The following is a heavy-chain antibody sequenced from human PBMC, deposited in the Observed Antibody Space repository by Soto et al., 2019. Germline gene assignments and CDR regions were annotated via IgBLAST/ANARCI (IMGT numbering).Heavy chain of an antibody. J-gene: IGHJ6*02. D-gene: IGHD6-13*01. Sequence: QVQLVESGGGVVQPGRSLRLSCAASGFTFSSYAMHWVRQAPGKGLEWVAVISYDGSNKYYADSVKGRFTISRDNSKNTMYLQMNSLRAEDTAMYYCARVYSSSWLHYYYYYGMDVWGQGTTVTVSS. CDR2: ISYDGSNK. V-gene: IGHV3-30-3*01. CDR3: ARVYSSSWLHYYYYYGMDV. CDR1: GFTFSSYA.